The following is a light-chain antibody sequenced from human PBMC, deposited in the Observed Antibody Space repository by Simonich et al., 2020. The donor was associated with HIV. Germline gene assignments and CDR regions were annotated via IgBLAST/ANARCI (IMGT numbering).Light chain of an antibody. V-gene: IGKV3-11*01. CDR3: QQRSNWPPEYT. J-gene: IGKJ2*01. Sequence: EIVLTQSPATLSLSPGERGTLSCRASQSVSSYIAWSQQKPGQAPRLLIYDASNRATGIPARFSGSGSGTDFTLTISSLEPEDFAVYYCQQRSNWPPEYTFGQGTKLEIK. CDR1: QSVSSY. CDR2: DAS.